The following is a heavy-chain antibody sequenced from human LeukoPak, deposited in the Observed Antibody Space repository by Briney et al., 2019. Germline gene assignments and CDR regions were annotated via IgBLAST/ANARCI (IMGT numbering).Heavy chain of an antibody. J-gene: IGHJ4*02. CDR3: ARVWYQRIDY. CDR2: ITSSSSYI. V-gene: IGHV3-21*01. CDR1: GFTFSSYT. Sequence: GSLRLSCAASGFTFSSYTMIWVRQAPGKGLEWVSSITSSSSYIYYADSVKGRFTISRDNAKNSLYLQMNSLRAEDTAVYYCARVWYQRIDYWGQGPWSPSPQ. D-gene: IGHD2-2*01.